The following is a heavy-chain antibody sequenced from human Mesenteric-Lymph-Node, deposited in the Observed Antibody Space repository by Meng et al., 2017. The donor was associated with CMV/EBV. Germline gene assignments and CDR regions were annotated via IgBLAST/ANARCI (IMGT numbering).Heavy chain of an antibody. CDR1: GFTFSDYY. CDR2: ISSSGSTI. Sequence: GESLKISCAASGFTFSDYYMSWIRQAPGKGLEWVSYISSSGSTIYYADSVKGRFTVSRDNAKNTLYLQMNSLRAEDTAVYYCVRATMVTKYFDYWGQGTLVTVSS. D-gene: IGHD4-23*01. V-gene: IGHV3-11*04. CDR3: VRATMVTKYFDY. J-gene: IGHJ4*02.